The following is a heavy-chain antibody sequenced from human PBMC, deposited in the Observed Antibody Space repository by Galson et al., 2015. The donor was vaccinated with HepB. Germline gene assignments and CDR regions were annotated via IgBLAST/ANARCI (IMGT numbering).Heavy chain of an antibody. V-gene: IGHV3-33*01. D-gene: IGHD3-16*02. CDR3: ASTYSDMITFGGVIVPGAFDI. Sequence: SLRLSCAASGFTFSSYGMHWVRQAPGKGLEWVAVIWYDGSNKYYADSVKGRFTISRDNSKNTLYLQMNSLRAEDTAVYYCASTYSDMITFGGVIVPGAFDIWGQGTMVTVSS. CDR2: IWYDGSNK. J-gene: IGHJ3*02. CDR1: GFTFSSYG.